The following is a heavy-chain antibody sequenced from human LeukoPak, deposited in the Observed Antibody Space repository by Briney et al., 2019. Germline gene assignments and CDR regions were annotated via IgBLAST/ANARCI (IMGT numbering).Heavy chain of an antibody. Sequence: GGSLRLSCAASGFTFSAYAMNWVRQAPGKGLEWVSSIIGRGTSTFYSDSVKGRFTISRDNSKNTLFLQMNSLRAEDTAVYYCANKPAGLESWGQGTLVTVSS. J-gene: IGHJ5*01. CDR2: IIGRGTST. D-gene: IGHD1-14*01. CDR3: ANKPAGLES. V-gene: IGHV3-23*01. CDR1: GFTFSAYA.